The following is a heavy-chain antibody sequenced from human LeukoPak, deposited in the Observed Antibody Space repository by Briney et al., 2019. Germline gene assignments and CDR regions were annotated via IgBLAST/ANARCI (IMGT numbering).Heavy chain of an antibody. D-gene: IGHD3-22*01. CDR1: GGSISSGGYS. Sequence: SQTLSLTCAVSGGSISSGGYSWSWIRQPPGKGLEWIGYIYYSGSTNYNPSLKSRVTISVDTSKNQFSLKLSSVTAADTAVYYCAREAYYYDSSGYSYFDYWGQGTLVTVSS. CDR3: AREAYYYDSSGYSYFDY. CDR2: IYYSGST. J-gene: IGHJ4*02. V-gene: IGHV4-61*08.